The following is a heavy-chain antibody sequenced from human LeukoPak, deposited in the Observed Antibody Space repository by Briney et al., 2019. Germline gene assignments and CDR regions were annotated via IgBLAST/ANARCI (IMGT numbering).Heavy chain of an antibody. V-gene: IGHV3-30*03. CDR3: ARDHHGEQLVKGFDY. J-gene: IGHJ4*02. CDR2: ISYDGSNK. CDR1: GFTFSSYG. D-gene: IGHD6-6*01. Sequence: GRSLRLSCAASGFTFSSYGMHWVRQAPGKGLEWVAVISYDGSNKYYADSVKGRFTISRDNSKNSLYLQMNSLRAEDTAVYYCARDHHGEQLVKGFDYWGQGTLVTVSS.